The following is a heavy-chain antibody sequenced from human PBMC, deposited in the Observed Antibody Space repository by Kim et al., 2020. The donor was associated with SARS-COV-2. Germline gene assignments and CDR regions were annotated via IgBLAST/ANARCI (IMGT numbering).Heavy chain of an antibody. CDR2: IIPIFGTA. CDR1: GGTFSSYA. D-gene: IGHD6-13*01. CDR3: ARGEQQLVRWKENWFDP. J-gene: IGHJ5*02. Sequence: SVKVSCKASGGTFSSYAISWVRQAPGQGLEWMGGIIPIFGTANYAQKFQGRVTITADESTSTAYMELSSLRSEDTAVYYCARGEQQLVRWKENWFDPWGQGTLVTVSS. V-gene: IGHV1-69*13.